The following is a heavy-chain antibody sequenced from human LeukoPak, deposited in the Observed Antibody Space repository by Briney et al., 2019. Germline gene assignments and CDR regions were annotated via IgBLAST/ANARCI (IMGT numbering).Heavy chain of an antibody. J-gene: IGHJ4*02. CDR2: IYYSGST. CDR1: GGSISSYY. V-gene: IGHV4-59*01. D-gene: IGHD3-22*01. Sequence: PSETLSPTCTVSGGSISSYYWSWIRQPPGKGLEWIGYIYYSGSTNYNPSLKSRVTISVDTSKNQFSLKLSSVTAADTAVYYCARVLKNYYDSSGYCDYWGQGTLVTVSS. CDR3: ARVLKNYYDSSGYCDY.